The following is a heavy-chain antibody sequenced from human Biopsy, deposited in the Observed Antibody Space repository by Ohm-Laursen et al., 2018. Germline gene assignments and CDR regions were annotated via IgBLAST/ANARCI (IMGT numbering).Heavy chain of an antibody. J-gene: IGHJ5*02. CDR3: ARDRDRRGWFDP. D-gene: IGHD1-14*01. V-gene: IGHV4-4*07. Sequence: SETLSLTCTVSGGSLSSHSWSWIRQPAGKGLEWIGQIYTSGITNYNPSLKSRVTMSVDTSKKKFSLRVSSVTAADTAVYYCARDRDRRGWFDPWGQGTLVTVSS. CDR1: GGSLSSHS. CDR2: IYTSGIT.